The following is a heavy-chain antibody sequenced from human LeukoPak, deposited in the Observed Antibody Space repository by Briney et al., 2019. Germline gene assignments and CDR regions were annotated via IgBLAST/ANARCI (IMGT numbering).Heavy chain of an antibody. CDR1: GGSFSDYY. CDR3: ARAQGDY. CDR2: INHSGST. Sequence: SETLSLTCAVYGGSFSDYYWSWIRQPPGKGLEWIGEINHSGSTNYNPSLKSRVTISVDTSKNQFSLKLSSVTAADTAVYYCARAQGDYWGQGTLVTVSS. J-gene: IGHJ4*02. V-gene: IGHV4-34*01.